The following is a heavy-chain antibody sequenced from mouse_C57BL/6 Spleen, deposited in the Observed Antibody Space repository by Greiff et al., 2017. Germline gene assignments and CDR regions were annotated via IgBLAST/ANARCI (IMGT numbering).Heavy chain of an antibody. CDR2: ISNGGGST. V-gene: IGHV5-12*01. CDR1: GFTFSDSY. Sequence: EVQRVESGGGLVQPGGSLKLSCAASGFTFSDSYLYWVRQTTEQRLEWVAYISNGGGSTYYPDTVKGRFTISRDNATNTLYLQMSRLKSEDTAMYYCARGDGYTYAMDYWGQGTSVTVSS. CDR3: ARGDGYTYAMDY. J-gene: IGHJ4*01. D-gene: IGHD2-3*01.